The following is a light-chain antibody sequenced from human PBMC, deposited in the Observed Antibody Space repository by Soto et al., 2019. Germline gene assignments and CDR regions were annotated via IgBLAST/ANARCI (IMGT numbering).Light chain of an antibody. J-gene: IGLJ2*01. CDR1: DIGSKG. V-gene: IGLV3-21*01. CDR2: SDT. CDR3: QVWDSGSAHVV. Sequence: SYELTQPPSVSVAPGKTASISCGGNDIGSKGDHWYKQKPGQAPVLVIYSDTDLPPGIPEGFSGSNSANLATLTISRVEAGDEADYYGQVWDSGSAHVVFGGGTKVTVL.